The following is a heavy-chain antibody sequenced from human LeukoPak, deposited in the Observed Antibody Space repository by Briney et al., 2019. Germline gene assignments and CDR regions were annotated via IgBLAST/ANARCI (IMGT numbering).Heavy chain of an antibody. CDR3: ARVGRYSSSWYDIDY. Sequence: GASVKVSCKASGGTSSSYAISWVRQAPGQGLEWMGGIIPIFGTANYAQKFQGRVTITADESTSTAYMELSSLRSEDTAVYYCARVGRYSSSWYDIDYWGQGTLVTVSS. D-gene: IGHD6-13*01. CDR1: GGTSSSYA. CDR2: IIPIFGTA. V-gene: IGHV1-69*13. J-gene: IGHJ4*02.